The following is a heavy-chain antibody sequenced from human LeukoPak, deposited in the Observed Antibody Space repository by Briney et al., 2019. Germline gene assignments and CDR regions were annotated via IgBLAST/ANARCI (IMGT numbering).Heavy chain of an antibody. V-gene: IGHV4-59*01. D-gene: IGHD3-10*01. CDR3: ARDVGYYGSGSYYSADY. CDR2: IYYSGST. CDR1: GGSISSYY. Sequence: SETLSLTCTVSGGSISSYYWSWIRQPPGKGLEWIGYIYYSGSTNYNPSLKSRVTISVDTSKNQFSLKLSSVTVADTAVYYCARDVGYYGSGSYYSADYWGQGTLVTVSS. J-gene: IGHJ4*02.